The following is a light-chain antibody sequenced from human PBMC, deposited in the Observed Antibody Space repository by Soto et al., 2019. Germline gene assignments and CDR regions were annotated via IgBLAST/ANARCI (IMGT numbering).Light chain of an antibody. CDR1: EIVVNDY. V-gene: IGKV3D-20*01. CDR2: DAF. Sequence: EVVLTQSPATLSLSLGETATVSCGASEIVVNDYLVWYQQRPGLAPRLLIYDAFNRATGVPGRFSGSGSGTDFTLTITTVAPDDSGLYFCQQYGTSPWTFGPGTRLAVK. CDR3: QQYGTSPWT. J-gene: IGKJ1*01.